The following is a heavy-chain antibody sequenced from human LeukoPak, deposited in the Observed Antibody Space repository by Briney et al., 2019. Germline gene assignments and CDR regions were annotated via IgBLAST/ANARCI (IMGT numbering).Heavy chain of an antibody. J-gene: IGHJ4*02. Sequence: GGSLRLSCAASGLTFSDYDMHWVRQAAGKGLEWVSAIGTAGDTYYTGSVKGRFTISRENAKNSLYLQMNSLRAGDTAVYYCARVAKERVGGVYYFDYWGQGTLVTVSS. CDR2: IGTAGDT. D-gene: IGHD1-1*01. CDR1: GLTFSDYD. V-gene: IGHV3-13*01. CDR3: ARVAKERVGGVYYFDY.